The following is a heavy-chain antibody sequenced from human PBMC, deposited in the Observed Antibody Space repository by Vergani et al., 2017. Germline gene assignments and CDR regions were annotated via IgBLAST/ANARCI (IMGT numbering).Heavy chain of an antibody. V-gene: IGHV4-34*01. D-gene: IGHD5-12*01. J-gene: IGHJ6*03. CDR1: GGSFSGYY. CDR2: INHSGST. Sequence: QVQLQQWGAGLLKPSETLSLTCAVYGGSFSGYYWSWIRQPPGKGLEWIGEINHSGSTNYNPSLKSRVTISVDTSKNQFSLKLSSVTAADTAVYYCARMVVASIYYYMDVWGKGTTVTVSS. CDR3: ARMVVASIYYYMDV.